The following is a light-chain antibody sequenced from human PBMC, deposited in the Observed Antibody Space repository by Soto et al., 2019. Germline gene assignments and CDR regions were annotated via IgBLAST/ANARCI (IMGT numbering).Light chain of an antibody. J-gene: IGKJ2*01. CDR2: DAF. V-gene: IGKV3-11*01. Sequence: EIVLTQSPATLSLSPGERATLSCRASQSVSSYLAWYQHKPGQAPRLLIYDAFNRATGIPARFSGSGSGTDFTLTISSLEPEDFAVYYCQLRVNWPPLYTFGQGTKLEIK. CDR1: QSVSSY. CDR3: QLRVNWPPLYT.